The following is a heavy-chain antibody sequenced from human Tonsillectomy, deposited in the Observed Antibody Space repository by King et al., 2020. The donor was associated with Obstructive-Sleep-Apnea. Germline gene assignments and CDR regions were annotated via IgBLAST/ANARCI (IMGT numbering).Heavy chain of an antibody. CDR1: GGSISSYY. CDR2: ISYSGST. D-gene: IGHD3-22*01. J-gene: IGHJ4*02. Sequence: VQLQESGPGLVKPSETLSLTCTVSGGSISSYYWSWIRQPPGKGLEWIGYISYSGSTNYNPSLKSRVTISVDTSKKQFSLKLSSVTAADTAVYYCARSLDSSGYYYTNYWGQGTLVTVSS. CDR3: ARSLDSSGYYYTNY. V-gene: IGHV4-59*08.